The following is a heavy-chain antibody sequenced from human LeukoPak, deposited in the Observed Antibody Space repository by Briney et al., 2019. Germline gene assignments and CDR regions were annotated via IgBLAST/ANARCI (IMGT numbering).Heavy chain of an antibody. CDR2: INHSGST. J-gene: IGHJ5*02. CDR1: GGSFRGYY. Sequence: SETLSLTCAVYGGSFRGYYWSWIRQPPGKGLEWIGEINHSGSTNYNPSLKSRVSISVDTSKKQFSLKLSSVTAADTAVYYCARDSGTTGEVKFDPWGQGTLVTVSS. V-gene: IGHV4-34*01. CDR3: ARDSGTTGEVKFDP. D-gene: IGHD3-10*01.